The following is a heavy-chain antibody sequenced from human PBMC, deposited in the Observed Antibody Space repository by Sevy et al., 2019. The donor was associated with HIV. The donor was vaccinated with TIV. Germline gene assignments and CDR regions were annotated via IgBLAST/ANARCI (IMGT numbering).Heavy chain of an antibody. V-gene: IGHV3-7*01. CDR1: GFTFSSYA. D-gene: IGHD2-2*01. CDR2: IKQDGSEK. Sequence: GGSLRLSCAASGFTFSSYAMSWVRQAPGKGLEWVANIKQDGSEKYYVDSVKGRFTISRDNAKNSLYLQMNSLRAEDTAIYYCAREPGGQLDYWGQGTLVTVSS. J-gene: IGHJ4*02. CDR3: AREPGGQLDY.